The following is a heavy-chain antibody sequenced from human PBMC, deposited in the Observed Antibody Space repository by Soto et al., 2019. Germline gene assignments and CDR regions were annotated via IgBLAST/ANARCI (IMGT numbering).Heavy chain of an antibody. CDR3: ARQRPATSDPFDY. CDR2: IDPSDSYT. CDR1: GYSFTSYW. Sequence: PGESLKISCKGSGYSFTSYWISWVRQMPGKGLEWMGRIDPSDSYTNYSPSFQGHVTISADKSISTAYLQWSSLKASDTAMYYCARQRPATSDPFDYGGQGTLVTVSS. J-gene: IGHJ4*02. V-gene: IGHV5-10-1*01. D-gene: IGHD2-2*01.